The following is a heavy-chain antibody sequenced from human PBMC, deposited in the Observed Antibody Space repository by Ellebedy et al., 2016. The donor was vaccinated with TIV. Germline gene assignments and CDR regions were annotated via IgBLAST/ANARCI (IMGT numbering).Heavy chain of an antibody. D-gene: IGHD7-27*01. Sequence: GESPKISXQGSGYSFAGYWISWVRQMPGKGLEWMGRIDPSNSYTNNRPSFQGHVTISFDKSISVAYLQWSSLEASDTAMYCCARHELGENAPFDYWGQGTLVTVSS. CDR1: GYSFAGYW. J-gene: IGHJ4*02. CDR2: IDPSNSYT. V-gene: IGHV5-10-1*01. CDR3: ARHELGENAPFDY.